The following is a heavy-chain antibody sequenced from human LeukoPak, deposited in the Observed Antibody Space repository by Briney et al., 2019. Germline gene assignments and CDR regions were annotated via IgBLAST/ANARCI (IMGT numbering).Heavy chain of an antibody. D-gene: IGHD3-10*01. V-gene: IGHV4-4*07. Sequence: SETLSLTCAVYGGSFSGYYWSWIRQPAGKGLEWIGRIYPSGSTNYNPSLKSRVTMSVDTSRNQFSLKLTSVTAADTAVYYCARDLARYGSGSYAYPYYYMDVWGKGTTVTISS. CDR2: IYPSGST. CDR3: ARDLARYGSGSYAYPYYYMDV. J-gene: IGHJ6*03. CDR1: GGSFSGYY.